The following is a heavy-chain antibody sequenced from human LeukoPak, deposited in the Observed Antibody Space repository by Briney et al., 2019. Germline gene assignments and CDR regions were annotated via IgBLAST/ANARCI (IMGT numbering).Heavy chain of an antibody. CDR2: IRYDGSNK. J-gene: IGHJ4*02. D-gene: IGHD3-10*01. CDR3: AKVTDYYGSGSYPDFDY. Sequence: GGSLRLSCVASGFTFSSYGMHWVRQAPGKGLEWVAFIRYDGSNKYYADSVKGRFTISRDNSKNTLYLQMNSLRAEDTAVYYCAKVTDYYGSGSYPDFDYWGQGTLVTVSS. CDR1: GFTFSSYG. V-gene: IGHV3-30*02.